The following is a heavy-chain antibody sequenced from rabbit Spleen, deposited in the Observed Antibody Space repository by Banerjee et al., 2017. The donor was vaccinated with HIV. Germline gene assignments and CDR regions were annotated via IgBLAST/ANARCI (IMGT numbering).Heavy chain of an antibody. Sequence: QLKESGGGLVQPGGSLKLSCKASGFTLSSYYMNWVRQAPGKGLEWIGYIDPVFGITYYANWVNGRFSISRENTQNTLYLQLNSLTAADTATYFCVRGASSSGYYSLGGPGTLVTVS. CDR1: GFTLSSYY. CDR3: VRGASSSGYYSL. V-gene: IGHV1S7*01. CDR2: IDPVFGIT. D-gene: IGHD1-1*01. J-gene: IGHJ4*01.